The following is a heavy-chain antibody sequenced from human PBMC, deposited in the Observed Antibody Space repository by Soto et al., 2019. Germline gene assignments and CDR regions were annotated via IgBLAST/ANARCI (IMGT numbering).Heavy chain of an antibody. D-gene: IGHD6-13*01. CDR2: ISGSGGST. CDR3: AKIPEHVRYSSSWLTNLRDKWFDP. J-gene: IGHJ5*02. CDR1: GFTFSSYA. Sequence: EVQLLESGGGLVQPGGSLRLSCAASGFTFSSYAMSWVRQAPGKGLEWVSAISGSGGSTYYADSVKGRFTISRDNSKTTMYLQMNSLRAEDTAVYYCAKIPEHVRYSSSWLTNLRDKWFDPWGQGTLVTVSS. V-gene: IGHV3-23*01.